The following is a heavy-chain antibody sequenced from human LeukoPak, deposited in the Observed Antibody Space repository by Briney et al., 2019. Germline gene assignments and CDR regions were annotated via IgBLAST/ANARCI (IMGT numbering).Heavy chain of an antibody. Sequence: GGSLRLSCAASGFTFSSYSMNWVRQAPGKGLEWVSYISSSSSTIYYADSVKGRFTISRDNAKNSLYLQMNSLRAEDTAVYYCARDEIAAAGTFDYWGQGTLVTVSS. CDR1: GFTFSSYS. D-gene: IGHD6-13*01. CDR2: ISSSSSTI. CDR3: ARDEIAAAGTFDY. V-gene: IGHV3-48*01. J-gene: IGHJ4*02.